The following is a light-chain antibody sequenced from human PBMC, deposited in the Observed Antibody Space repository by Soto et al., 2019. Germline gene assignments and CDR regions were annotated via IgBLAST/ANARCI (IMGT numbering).Light chain of an antibody. CDR1: QSLLHSNGYNY. J-gene: IGKJ2*01. V-gene: IGKV2-28*01. CDR2: LGS. Sequence: DIVMTQFPLSLPVTPGEPASISCRSSQSLLHSNGYNYLDWYLQKPGQSPQLLIYLGSNRASGVPDRFSGSGSGTDFTLKISRVEAEDVGVYYCMQALQTPYMYTFGQGTKLEIK. CDR3: MQALQTPYMYT.